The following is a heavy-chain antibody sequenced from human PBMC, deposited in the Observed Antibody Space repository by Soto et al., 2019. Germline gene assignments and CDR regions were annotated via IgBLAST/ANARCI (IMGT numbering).Heavy chain of an antibody. J-gene: IGHJ4*02. D-gene: IGHD1-1*01. CDR3: ATDQLSLLNYDY. CDR2: ISSTSIYI. Sequence: GSLRLSCAASGFSFSIYSMNWVRQAPGKGLEWVSTISSTSIYIYYADSVKGRFTISRDNAKNSVYLQMNSLRAEDTAVYYCATDQLSLLNYDYWGQGTLVTVSS. CDR1: GFSFSIYS. V-gene: IGHV3-21*01.